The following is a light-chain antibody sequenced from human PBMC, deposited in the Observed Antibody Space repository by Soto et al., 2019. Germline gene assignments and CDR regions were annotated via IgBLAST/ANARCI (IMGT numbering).Light chain of an antibody. Sequence: QSVLTQPPSVSGAPGQRVTISCTGTSSNIGAGYEVHWYHQLPGTAPKFLVSGNDNRPSGVPDRLSASKSGTSGSLANTVLQAYDEGHYYCQSYDRGLTAYVFGTGTKLTVL. CDR2: GND. J-gene: IGLJ1*01. CDR1: SSNIGAGYE. V-gene: IGLV1-40*01. CDR3: QSYDRGLTAYV.